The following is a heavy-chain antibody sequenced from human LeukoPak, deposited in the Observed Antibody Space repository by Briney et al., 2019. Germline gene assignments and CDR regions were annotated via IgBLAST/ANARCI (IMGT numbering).Heavy chain of an antibody. J-gene: IGHJ4*02. D-gene: IGHD6-6*01. V-gene: IGHV3-7*05. CDR3: ARDRNSSSSFDY. CDR2: IKQDGSEK. CDR1: GFTFSSYA. Sequence: GGSLRLSCAASGFTFSSYAMSWVRQAPGKGLEWVANIKQDGSEKYYVDSVKGRFTISRDNAKNSLYLQMNSLRAEDTAVYYCARDRNSSSSFDYWGQGTLVTVSS.